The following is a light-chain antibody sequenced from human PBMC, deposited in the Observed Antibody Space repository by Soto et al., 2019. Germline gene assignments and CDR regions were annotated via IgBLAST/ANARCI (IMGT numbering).Light chain of an antibody. CDR2: KAS. Sequence: DIQMTQSPSTLSASVGDRVTITCRASQSIGSWLAWFQQKPGKAPKVLIYKASSLESGVPSRFSGSGSGTEFTLTISSLQPDDFATYYCQQYNSYSSFGQGTKVDNK. CDR3: QQYNSYSS. J-gene: IGKJ1*01. CDR1: QSIGSW. V-gene: IGKV1-5*03.